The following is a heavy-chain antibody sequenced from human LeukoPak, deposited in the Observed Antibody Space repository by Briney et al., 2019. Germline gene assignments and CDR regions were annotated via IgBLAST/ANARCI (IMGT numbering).Heavy chain of an antibody. D-gene: IGHD3-22*01. CDR1: GFTASNNY. CDR3: ARENYDDSGPDAFDI. Sequence: GGSLRLSCAASGFTASNNYMSWVRQAPGKGLEWVSTIYTGGSTYYADSVKGRFTLSRDNSKNTLYLQMNSLRAEDTAVYYCARENYDDSGPDAFDIWGQGTMVTVSS. CDR2: IYTGGST. V-gene: IGHV3-53*01. J-gene: IGHJ3*02.